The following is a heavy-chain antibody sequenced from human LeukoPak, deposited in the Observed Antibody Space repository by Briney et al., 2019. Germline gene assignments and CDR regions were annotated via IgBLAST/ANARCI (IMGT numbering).Heavy chain of an antibody. CDR1: GFTFSSYA. D-gene: IGHD6-6*01. CDR3: AKGALGIAARPTHFDY. J-gene: IGHJ4*02. CDR2: ISGSGGST. Sequence: GGSLRPSCAASGFTFSSYAMSWVRQAPGKGLEWVSAISGSGGSTYYADSVKGRFTISRDNSKNTLYLQMNSLRAEDTAVYYCAKGALGIAARPTHFDYWGQGTLVTVSS. V-gene: IGHV3-23*01.